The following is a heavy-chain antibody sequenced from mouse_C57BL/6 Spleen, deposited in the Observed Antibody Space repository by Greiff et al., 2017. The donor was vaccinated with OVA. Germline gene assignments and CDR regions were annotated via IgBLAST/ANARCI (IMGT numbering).Heavy chain of an antibody. CDR3: ERGGFTTVVARGYAMDY. D-gene: IGHD1-1*01. V-gene: IGHV1-55*01. CDR1: GYTFTSYW. CDR2: IYPGSGST. Sequence: VQLQQPGAELVKPGASVKMSCKASGYTFTSYWITWVKQRPGQGLEWIGDIYPGSGSTNYNEKFKSKATLTVDTSSSTAYMQLSSLTSEDSAVYYGERGGFTTVVARGYAMDYWGQGTSVTVSS. J-gene: IGHJ4*01.